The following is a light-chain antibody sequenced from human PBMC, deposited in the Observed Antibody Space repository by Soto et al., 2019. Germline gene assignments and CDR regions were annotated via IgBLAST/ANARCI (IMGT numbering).Light chain of an antibody. CDR3: QQYGSSPPIP. J-gene: IGKJ5*01. Sequence: EIVLTQSPGTLSLSPGERATLSCRASQSVSSSYLAWYQQKPGQAPRLLLYGASSRATGIPARFSGSGSGADFTLPISRLEPEDFAVYYCQQYGSSPPIPFGQGTRLEIK. CDR1: QSVSSSY. V-gene: IGKV3-20*01. CDR2: GAS.